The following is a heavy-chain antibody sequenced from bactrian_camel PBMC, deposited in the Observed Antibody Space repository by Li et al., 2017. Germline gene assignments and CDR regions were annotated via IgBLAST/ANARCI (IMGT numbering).Heavy chain of an antibody. J-gene: IGHJ4*01. CDR1: GFTFSTTS. V-gene: IGHV3S1*01. CDR2: IYTGRGRK. Sequence: QLVESGGGLVQPGGSLRLSCAASGFTFSTTSMSWVRQAPGRGLEWVATIYTGRGRKYYGDFVKGRFTISRDNAKNTLYLQMNSLKPEDTAMYYCAADNEGPAPAALVRGSWSGDTWTHWGQGTQVTVS. CDR3: AADNEGPAPAALVRGSWSGDTWTH. D-gene: IGHD6*01.